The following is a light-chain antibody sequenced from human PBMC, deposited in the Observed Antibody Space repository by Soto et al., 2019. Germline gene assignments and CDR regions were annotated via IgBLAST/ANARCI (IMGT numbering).Light chain of an antibody. CDR1: SSNIGDNP. CDR2: IND. V-gene: IGLV1-44*01. J-gene: IGLJ1*01. CDR3: AAWDDSLNAL. Sequence: QSVLTQPPSASGTPGQRITISCSGSSSNIGDNPVNWYQQLPGAAPKLLIYINDQRPSGLPDRFSGSKSGTSASLAISGLQPEDEADYYCAAWDDSLNALFGTGTKVTVL.